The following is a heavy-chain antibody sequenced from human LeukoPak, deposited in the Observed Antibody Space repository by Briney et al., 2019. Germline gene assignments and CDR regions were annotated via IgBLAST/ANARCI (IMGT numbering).Heavy chain of an antibody. CDR1: GFTVSTNY. CDR3: ARPRVPSASGWFYFDY. V-gene: IGHV3-66*04. Sequence: GGSLRLSCTASGFTVSTNYMNWVRQAPGKGLEWVSVIYSGGSTYYADSVKGRFTISRDNSKNTVYLQMNSLRVEDTAVYYCARPRVPSASGWFYFDYWGQGALVTVSS. D-gene: IGHD6-19*01. J-gene: IGHJ4*02. CDR2: IYSGGST.